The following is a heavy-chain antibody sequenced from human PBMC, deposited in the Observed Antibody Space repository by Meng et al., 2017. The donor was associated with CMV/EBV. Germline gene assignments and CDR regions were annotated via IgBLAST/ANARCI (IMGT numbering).Heavy chain of an antibody. CDR3: ARRGGEF. D-gene: IGHD3-16*01. Sequence: GGSLRLSCKVSGDTSSNLWTGWVRQMPGKGLEWMGVIYPGDSNTIYSPSFQGQVTFSADKSVSTAYLQWTSLKASDTAMYYCARRGGEFWGQGTLVTVSS. J-gene: IGHJ4*02. V-gene: IGHV5-51*01. CDR2: IYPGDSNT. CDR1: GDTSSNLW.